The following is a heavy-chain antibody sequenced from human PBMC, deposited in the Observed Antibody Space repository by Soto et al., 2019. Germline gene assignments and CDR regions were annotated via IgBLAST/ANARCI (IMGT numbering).Heavy chain of an antibody. CDR2: ISSSSSYI. Sequence: GGSLRLSCAASGFTFSSYSMNWVRQAPGKGLEWVSSISSSSSYIYYADSVKGRFTISRDNAKNSLYLQMNSLRAEDTAVYYCASARITIFGVVDAFDIWGQGTMVTVSS. CDR3: ASARITIFGVVDAFDI. V-gene: IGHV3-21*01. D-gene: IGHD3-3*01. CDR1: GFTFSSYS. J-gene: IGHJ3*02.